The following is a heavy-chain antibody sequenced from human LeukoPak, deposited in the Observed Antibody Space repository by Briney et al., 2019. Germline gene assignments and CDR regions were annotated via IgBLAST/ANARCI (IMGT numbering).Heavy chain of an antibody. CDR3: ARQSNYDFWSAYSPNYYYMDV. CDR1: GYTFTSYD. J-gene: IGHJ6*03. V-gene: IGHV1-8*03. Sequence: GASVKVSCKASGYTFTSYDINWVRQATGQGLEWMGWMNPNSGNTGYAQKFQGRVTITRNASISTAYMELSSLRSEDTAVYYCARQSNYDFWSAYSPNYYYMDVWGKGTTVTVSS. CDR2: MNPNSGNT. D-gene: IGHD3-3*01.